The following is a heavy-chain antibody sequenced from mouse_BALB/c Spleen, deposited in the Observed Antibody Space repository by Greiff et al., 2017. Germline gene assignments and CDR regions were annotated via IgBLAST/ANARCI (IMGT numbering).Heavy chain of an antibody. J-gene: IGHJ4*01. CDR3: ARSSYGSSPYYAMDY. CDR2: IDPANGNT. Sequence: VQLQQSGAELVKPGASVKLSCTASGFNIKDTYMHWVKQRPEQGLEWIGRIDPANGNTKYDPKFQGKATITADTSSNTAYLQLSSLTSEDTAVYYCARSSYGSSPYYAMDYWGQGTSVTVSS. D-gene: IGHD1-1*01. V-gene: IGHV14-3*02. CDR1: GFNIKDTY.